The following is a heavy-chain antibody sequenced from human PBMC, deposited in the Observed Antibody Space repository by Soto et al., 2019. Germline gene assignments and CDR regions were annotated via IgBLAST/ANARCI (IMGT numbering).Heavy chain of an antibody. V-gene: IGHV1-69*13. CDR2: IIPIFGTA. Sequence: GASVKVSCKASGGTFSSYAISWVRQAPGQGLEWMGGIIPIFGTANYAQKFQGRVTITADESTSTAYMELSSLRSEDTAVYYCARWVPQTTVVTPGRAYYYGMDVWGQGTTVTVSS. CDR3: ARWVPQTTVVTPGRAYYYGMDV. CDR1: GGTFSSYA. D-gene: IGHD4-17*01. J-gene: IGHJ6*02.